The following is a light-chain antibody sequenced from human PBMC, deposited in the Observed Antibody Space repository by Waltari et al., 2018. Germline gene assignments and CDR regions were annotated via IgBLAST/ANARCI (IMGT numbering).Light chain of an antibody. CDR1: QSVSSN. J-gene: IGKJ1*01. CDR2: ASS. CDR3: LQYNNWPET. Sequence: EVVMTQSPATLSVSPGERVTLSCKASQSVSSNLAWYQQKPGQTPRLLSYASSTRATGVPARFSGSGSGTDFTLTISSLQSEDFAIFYCLQYNNWPETFGQGTKVEI. V-gene: IGKV3-15*01.